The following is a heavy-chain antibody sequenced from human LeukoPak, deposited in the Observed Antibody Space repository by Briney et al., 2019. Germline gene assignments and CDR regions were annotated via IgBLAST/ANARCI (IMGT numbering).Heavy chain of an antibody. CDR1: GYTFTSYY. V-gene: IGHV1-46*01. CDR2: INPSCDNT. Sequence: ASVKVSCKASGYTFTSYYMYWVRPAPGQGLGWMGIINPSCDNTNYAQKFQGRVTMTRDMSTTTVYMELSSLRSEDTAVYYCARGPHRRTYDRDNWFDPWGQGTLVTVSS. CDR3: ARGPHRRTYDRDNWFDP. J-gene: IGHJ5*02. D-gene: IGHD3-3*01.